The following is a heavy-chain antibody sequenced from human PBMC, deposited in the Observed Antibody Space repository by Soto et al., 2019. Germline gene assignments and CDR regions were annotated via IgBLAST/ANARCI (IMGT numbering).Heavy chain of an antibody. V-gene: IGHV3-74*01. J-gene: IGHJ4*02. D-gene: IGHD2-2*01. CDR1: GFTFSNSW. Sequence: GGSLRLSCAASGFTFSNSWMHWVRQVSGKGLEWVSRTNADGTSTSYADSVKGRFTISRDNAKNTLYLHVNSLRAEDTAVYYCVKVLARGVGVPRFYFDSWGQGALVTVS. CDR3: VKVLARGVGVPRFYFDS. CDR2: TNADGTST.